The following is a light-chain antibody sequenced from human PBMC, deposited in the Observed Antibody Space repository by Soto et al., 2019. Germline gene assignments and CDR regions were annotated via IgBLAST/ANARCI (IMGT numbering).Light chain of an antibody. CDR2: DAS. Sequence: DIQMTQSPSTLSASVGDGVTITCRASKNISVWLAWYQQRPGKAPKFLIYDASSLETGVRSRFSGSGSGTELTLTNRSLQPDDLATYYCQQYDSSSTTFGQETKREIK. J-gene: IGKJ2*01. CDR1: KNISVW. CDR3: QQYDSSSTT. V-gene: IGKV1-5*01.